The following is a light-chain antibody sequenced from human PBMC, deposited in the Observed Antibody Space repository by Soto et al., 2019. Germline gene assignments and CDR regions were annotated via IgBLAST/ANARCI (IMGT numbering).Light chain of an antibody. V-gene: IGKV1D-12*01. CDR1: QGISNW. CDR3: QQGNSFPFT. Sequence: DIQMTQSPSSVVASVGDRGSSTCRASQGISNWLAWYQQKPGRAPKLLIYAASSLQSGVSSRFSGSGSGTDFTLTISSLQPEDFATYYCQQGNSFPFTFGHGTKVDIK. CDR2: AAS. J-gene: IGKJ3*01.